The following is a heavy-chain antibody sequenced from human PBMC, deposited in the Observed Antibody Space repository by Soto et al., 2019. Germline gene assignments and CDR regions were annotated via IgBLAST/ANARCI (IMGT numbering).Heavy chain of an antibody. V-gene: IGHV1-18*04. CDR1: GYTFTSYG. J-gene: IGHJ6*02. D-gene: IGHD2-2*02. CDR3: ARDGFRQLLYSPYYYYGMDV. CDR2: ISAYNGNT. Sequence: ASVKVFCRASGYTFTSYGISWVRQATGQGLEWMGWISAYNGNTNYAQKLQGRVTMTTDTSTSTAYMELRSLRSDDTAVYYCARDGFRQLLYSPYYYYGMDVWGQGTTVTVSS.